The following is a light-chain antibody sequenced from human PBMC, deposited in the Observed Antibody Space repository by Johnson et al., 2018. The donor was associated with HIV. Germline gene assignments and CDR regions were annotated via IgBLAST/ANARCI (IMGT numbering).Light chain of an antibody. CDR3: GTWDSSLSAGV. CDR2: DNN. V-gene: IGLV1-51*01. Sequence: QSVLTQPPSVSAAPGQKVTISCSGSSSNIGNNYVSWYQQLPGTAHKLLIYDNNKRPSGIPDRFSGSKSATSATLAITGLQTGDEADYYCGTWDSSLSAGVCGTGTKVTVL. J-gene: IGLJ1*01. CDR1: SSNIGNNY.